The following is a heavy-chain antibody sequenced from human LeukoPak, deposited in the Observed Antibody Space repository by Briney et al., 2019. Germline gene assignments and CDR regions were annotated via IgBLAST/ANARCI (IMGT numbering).Heavy chain of an antibody. D-gene: IGHD3-10*01. CDR3: ARGNKLYVVPAARGVLNYYYYMDV. Sequence: SETLSLTCAVYGGSFSGYYWSWIRQPPGKGLEWIGEINHSGSTNYNPSLKSRVTISVDTSKNQFSLKLSSVTAADTAVYYCARGNKLYVVPAARGVLNYYYYMDVWAKGPRSPSP. J-gene: IGHJ6*03. V-gene: IGHV4-34*01. CDR1: GGSFSGYY. CDR2: INHSGST.